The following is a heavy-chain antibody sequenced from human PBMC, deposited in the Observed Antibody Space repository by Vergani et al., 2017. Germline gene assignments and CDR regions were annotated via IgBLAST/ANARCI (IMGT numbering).Heavy chain of an antibody. Sequence: QVQLQESGPGLVKPSETLSLTCTVSGGSISSYYWSWIRQPPGKGLEWIGYIYYSGSTNYNPSLKSRVTISVDTSKNQCSLKLSSVTAADTAVYYCARATLGYCSSTSCYGKALDIWGQGTMVTVSS. J-gene: IGHJ3*02. CDR2: IYYSGST. D-gene: IGHD2-2*01. CDR3: ARATLGYCSSTSCYGKALDI. V-gene: IGHV4-59*01. CDR1: GGSISSYY.